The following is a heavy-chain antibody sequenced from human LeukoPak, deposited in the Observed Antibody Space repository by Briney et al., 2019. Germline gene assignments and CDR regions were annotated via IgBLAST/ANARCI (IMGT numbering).Heavy chain of an antibody. Sequence: SETLSLTCTVSSGSISTSNYYWGWVRQPPGKALEWIGNIFYSGSTYYSPSLKSRVTMSVDTSKNQFSLKLSSVTAADTAVYYCASHTSGNFDYWGQGTLVTVSS. CDR3: ASHTSGNFDY. V-gene: IGHV4-39*07. CDR1: SGSISTSNYY. CDR2: IFYSGST. J-gene: IGHJ4*02. D-gene: IGHD3-10*01.